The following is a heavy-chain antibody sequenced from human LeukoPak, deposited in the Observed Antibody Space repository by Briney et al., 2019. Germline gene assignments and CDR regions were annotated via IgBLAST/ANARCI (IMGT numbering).Heavy chain of an antibody. CDR3: ATVHPDGATGYYYYGMDV. V-gene: IGHV1-24*01. D-gene: IGHD1-26*01. J-gene: IGHJ6*02. CDR2: FDPEDGET. CDR1: GYTLTELS. Sequence: ASVKVSCKVSGYTLTELSMHWVRQAPGKGLEWMGGFDPEDGETIYAQKFQGRVTMTEDTSTDTAYMELSSLRSEDTAVYYCATVHPDGATGYYYYGMDVWGQGTTVTVSS.